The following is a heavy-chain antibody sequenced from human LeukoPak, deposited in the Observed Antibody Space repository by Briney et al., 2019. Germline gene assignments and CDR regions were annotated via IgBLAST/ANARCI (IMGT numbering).Heavy chain of an antibody. CDR2: IIPIFGTA. J-gene: IGHJ4*02. V-gene: IGHV1-69*13. Sequence: SVKVSCKASGYIFTSFYMHWVRQAPGQGLEWMGGIIPIFGTANYAQKFQGRVTITADESTSTAYMELSSLRSEDTAVYYCARDRWGIVGARIPLDYWGQGTLVTVSS. CDR3: ARDRWGIVGARIPLDY. D-gene: IGHD1-26*01. CDR1: GYIFTSFY.